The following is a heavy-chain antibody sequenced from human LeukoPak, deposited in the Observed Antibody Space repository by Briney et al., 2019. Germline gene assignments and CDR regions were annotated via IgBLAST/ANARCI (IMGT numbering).Heavy chain of an antibody. Sequence: GGSLRLSCAASGFTFSTSWMSWVRQVPGKGLEWVANIKQDGNDKYYVDSVKGRFTISRDNAKSSLYLQMNSLRAEDTAVYYCARLPAPSGWFYFDPWGQGTLVTVSS. D-gene: IGHD6-19*01. CDR1: GFTFSTSW. V-gene: IGHV3-7*01. CDR3: ARLPAPSGWFYFDP. J-gene: IGHJ5*02. CDR2: IKQDGNDK.